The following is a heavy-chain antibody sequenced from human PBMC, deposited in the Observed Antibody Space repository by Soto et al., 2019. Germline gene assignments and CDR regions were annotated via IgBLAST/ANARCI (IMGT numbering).Heavy chain of an antibody. CDR1: GGSIISASYS. D-gene: IGHD6-6*01. J-gene: IGHJ5*02. Sequence: QVQLQESGPRLVKPSQTLSLSCAVSGGSIISASYSWNWIRQSPGRGLEWIGHIYSSGSTYYNTSLKSRVSISVDTSNNQFSLKLTSVPATDTAVYFCAREDAARIERWFDAWGQGILVTVSS. CDR2: IYSSGST. V-gene: IGHV4-31*11. CDR3: AREDAARIERWFDA.